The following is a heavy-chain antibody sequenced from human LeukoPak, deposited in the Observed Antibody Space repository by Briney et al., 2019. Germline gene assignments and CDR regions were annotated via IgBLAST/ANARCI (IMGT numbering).Heavy chain of an antibody. CDR2: ISGSGAST. CDR1: GFTFSSYA. V-gene: IGHV3-23*01. CDR3: AKKEGTTGAFDI. D-gene: IGHD1-14*01. Sequence: PGGSLRLSCAASGFTFSSYAMNWVRQAPGKGLEWVSAISGSGASTYYADSVKGRFTISRDNSKNTLYLQTNSLRAEDTALYYCAKKEGTTGAFDIWGQGTMVTVSS. J-gene: IGHJ3*02.